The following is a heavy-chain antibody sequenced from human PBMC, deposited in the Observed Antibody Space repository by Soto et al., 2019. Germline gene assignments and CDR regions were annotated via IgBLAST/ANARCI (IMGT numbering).Heavy chain of an antibody. CDR3: ARDRNHGLDN. D-gene: IGHD1-1*01. V-gene: IGHV1-18*01. J-gene: IGHJ4*02. CDR1: GYTFTSNG. Sequence: QVQLVQSGAEVKKPGASVKVSCKASGYTFTSNGISWVRQAPGQGLEWMGWISANSGNTNYVETLQGRVTMTTETSTTAADMELRSLRSDDTAVYYCARDRNHGLDNWGQGTLVTVSS. CDR2: ISANSGNT.